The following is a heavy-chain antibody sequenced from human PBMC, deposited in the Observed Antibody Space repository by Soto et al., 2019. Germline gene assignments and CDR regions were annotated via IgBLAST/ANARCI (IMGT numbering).Heavy chain of an antibody. CDR1: GYTFTGYY. V-gene: IGHV1-69*13. J-gene: IGHJ6*02. CDR2: IIPNFGAA. D-gene: IGHD5-18*01. CDR3: ARGVLDTYYYGMDV. Sequence: ASVKVSCKASGYTFTGYYMHWVRQAPGQGLEWMGWIIPNFGAANYAQKFQGRVTMTADESTSTAYMELSSLRSEDTAVYYCARGVLDTYYYGMDVWGQGTTVTVSS.